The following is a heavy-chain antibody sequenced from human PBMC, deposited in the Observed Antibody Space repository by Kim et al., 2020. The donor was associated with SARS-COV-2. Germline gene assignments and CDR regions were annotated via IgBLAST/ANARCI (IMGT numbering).Heavy chain of an antibody. D-gene: IGHD3-10*01. Sequence: DKYYSTSLKTRLTISKDTSKNQVVLTMTNMDPVDTATYYCARNYYGSFDYWGQGTLVTVSS. V-gene: IGHV2-70*01. CDR3: ARNYYGSFDY. CDR2: DK. J-gene: IGHJ4*02.